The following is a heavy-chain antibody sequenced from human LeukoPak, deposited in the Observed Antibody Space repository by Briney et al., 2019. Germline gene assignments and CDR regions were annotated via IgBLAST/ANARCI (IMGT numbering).Heavy chain of an antibody. D-gene: IGHD1-26*01. V-gene: IGHV4-59*08. CDR1: GGSISGYY. CDR3: ARYDGSPANYLDY. Sequence: SETLSLTCTVSGGSISGYYWSWIRQPPGQGLEWIGCIHYSGSTKYNPSLKSRVTILVDTSKNQFSLKLNSVTAADTAVYYCARYDGSPANYLDYWGQGNVVTVSS. J-gene: IGHJ4*02. CDR2: IHYSGST.